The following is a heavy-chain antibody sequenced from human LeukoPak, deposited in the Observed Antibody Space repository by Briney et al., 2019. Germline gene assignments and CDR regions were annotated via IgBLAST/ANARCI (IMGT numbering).Heavy chain of an antibody. CDR1: GYSISSGYY. Sequence: SETLSLTCAVSGYSISSGYYWGWIRPPPGKGLEWIGSIYHSGSTYYNPSLKSRVTISVDTSKNQFSLKLSSVTAADTAVYYCARLFSSGPYYFDYWGQGTLVTVSS. CDR2: IYHSGST. V-gene: IGHV4-38-2*01. D-gene: IGHD6-19*01. J-gene: IGHJ4*02. CDR3: ARLFSSGPYYFDY.